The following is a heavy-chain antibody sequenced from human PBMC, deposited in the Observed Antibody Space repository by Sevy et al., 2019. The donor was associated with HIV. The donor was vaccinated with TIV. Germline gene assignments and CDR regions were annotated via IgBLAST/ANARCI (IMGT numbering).Heavy chain of an antibody. V-gene: IGHV3-9*01. Sequence: GGSLRLTCAASGFTFDDYAMHWVRQAPGKGLEWVSGVSCNSASIGYAGSVRGRFTISRDNAKNSLSLQMNSLTSEDTAFYYCTKDLGATLVPGYCYDGTCWPRDGFDIWVHGTMVTVSS. CDR2: VSCNSASI. J-gene: IGHJ3*02. CDR3: TKDLGATLVPGYCYDGTCWPRDGFDI. CDR1: GFTFDDYA. D-gene: IGHD2-15*01.